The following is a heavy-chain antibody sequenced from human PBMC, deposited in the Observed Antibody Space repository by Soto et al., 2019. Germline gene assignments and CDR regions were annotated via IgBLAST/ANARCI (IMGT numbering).Heavy chain of an antibody. CDR1: GGSFSGYI. CDR3: TRGLFSGSSYSGSWYYFDS. Sequence: SETLSLTCAVSGGSFSGYIWTWIRQTPGKGLQWIGQINHSGSSICNPSLKNRVTISTMSNNKFSLELSSVTAADTAVYYCTRGLFSGSSYSGSWYYFDSWGQGTMVTV. D-gene: IGHD1-26*01. J-gene: IGHJ4*02. V-gene: IGHV4-34*01. CDR2: INHSGSS.